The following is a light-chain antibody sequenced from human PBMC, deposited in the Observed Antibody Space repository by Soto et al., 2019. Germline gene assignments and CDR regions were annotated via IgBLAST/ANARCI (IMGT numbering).Light chain of an antibody. J-gene: IGKJ1*01. CDR3: QQYKSYWT. V-gene: IGKV1-5*01. CDR2: DAS. Sequence: DIPLTQSPSTLSASLGDGVTITWGASPRISTWLAWYQQKPGKAPKLRSSDASSLETGAPSRFSGSGSGTEFTLTINSLKPDEFATYYCQQYKSYWTFGQGTKVDIK. CDR1: PRISTW.